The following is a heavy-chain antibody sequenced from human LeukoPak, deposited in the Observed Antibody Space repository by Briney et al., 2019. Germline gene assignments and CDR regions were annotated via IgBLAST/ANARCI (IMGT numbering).Heavy chain of an antibody. J-gene: IGHJ3*02. D-gene: IGHD1-1*01. Sequence: SQTLSLTCAISADSVSSNSAAWNWIRQSPSRGLEWLGRTYYRSKWYNDYAVSVKSRITIIPDTYKNNFSLQLNSVTPEDTAVYYCARASGRLGSLYDVFDIWGQGTMVTVSS. CDR1: ADSVSSNSAA. CDR2: TYYRSKWYN. CDR3: ARASGRLGSLYDVFDI. V-gene: IGHV6-1*01.